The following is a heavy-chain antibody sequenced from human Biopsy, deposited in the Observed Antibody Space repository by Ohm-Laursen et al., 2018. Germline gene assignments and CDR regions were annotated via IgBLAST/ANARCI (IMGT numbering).Heavy chain of an antibody. CDR3: ARHPTGFWFDP. CDR2: IFYSGII. V-gene: IGHV4-39*01. CDR1: GGSVSSNTNY. J-gene: IGHJ5*02. Sequence: GTLSLTWPVSGGSVSSNTNYWAWIRQPPGKGLEWIGSIFYSGIIYYNPSLKSRVSISVATSKNQFSLNLNSVTAADTAVYYCARHPTGFWFDPWGQGTLVIVSS.